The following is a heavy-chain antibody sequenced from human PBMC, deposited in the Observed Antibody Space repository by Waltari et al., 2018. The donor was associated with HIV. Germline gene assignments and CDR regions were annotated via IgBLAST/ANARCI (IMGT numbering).Heavy chain of an antibody. CDR1: GGSISSYY. V-gene: IGHV4-4*07. J-gene: IGHJ3*02. CDR3: ARGLHDYGDHQDAFDI. Sequence: QVQLQESGPGLVKPSETLSLTCTVSGGSISSYYWSWIRKPAGKGLEWIGRIYTSGSTNYNPSLKSRVTMSVDTSKNQFSLKLSSVTAADTAVYYCARGLHDYGDHQDAFDIWGQGTMVTVSS. CDR2: IYTSGST. D-gene: IGHD4-17*01.